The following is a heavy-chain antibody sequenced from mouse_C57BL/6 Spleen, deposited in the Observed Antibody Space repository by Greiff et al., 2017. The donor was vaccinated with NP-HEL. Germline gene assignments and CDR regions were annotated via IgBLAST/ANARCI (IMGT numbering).Heavy chain of an antibody. J-gene: IGHJ3*01. CDR3: ARFSHYYGSSYPA. Sequence: VHVKQSVAELVRPGASVKLSCTASGFNIKNTYMHWVKQRPEQGLEWIGRIDPANGNTKYAPKFQGKATITADTSSNTAYLQLSSLTSEDTAIYYCARFSHYYGSSYPAWGQGTLVTVSA. CDR1: GFNIKNTY. CDR2: IDPANGNT. V-gene: IGHV14-3*01. D-gene: IGHD1-1*01.